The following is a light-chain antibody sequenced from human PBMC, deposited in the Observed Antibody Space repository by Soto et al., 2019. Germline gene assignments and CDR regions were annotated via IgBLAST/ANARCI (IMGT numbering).Light chain of an antibody. Sequence: EIVLTQSPATLYLSAGQRATLSCRASQSVSTYLAWYQQKPGQAPRLLIYDASTRATGIPARFSGSGSGTDFTLTISSLEPEDFAVYYCQQRSNWPPTWTFGQGTKVEIK. V-gene: IGKV3-11*01. CDR3: QQRSNWPPTWT. CDR2: DAS. J-gene: IGKJ1*01. CDR1: QSVSTY.